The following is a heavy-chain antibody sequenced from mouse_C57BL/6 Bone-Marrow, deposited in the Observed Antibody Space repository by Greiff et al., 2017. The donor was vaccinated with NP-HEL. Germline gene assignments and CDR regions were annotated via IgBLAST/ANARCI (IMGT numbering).Heavy chain of an antibody. V-gene: IGHV1-55*01. CDR2: IYPGSGST. CDR3: ARSPSITTVDLDFDY. J-gene: IGHJ2*01. CDR1: GYTFTSYW. D-gene: IGHD1-1*01. Sequence: QVQLQQPGAELVKPGASVKMSCKASGYTFTSYWITWVKQRPGQGLEWIGDIYPGSGSTNYNEKLTSKATMTVDTSSSTAYMQLSRLTSADSAVYYCARSPSITTVDLDFDYWGQGTTLTVSS.